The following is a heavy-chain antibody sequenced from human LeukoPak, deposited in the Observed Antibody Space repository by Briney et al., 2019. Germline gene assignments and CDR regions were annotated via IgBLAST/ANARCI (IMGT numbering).Heavy chain of an antibody. CDR2: INHSAST. Sequence: SETLSLTCAIYGGSFSGYYWSWVRQPPGKGLEWIGEINHSASTNYNPSLKSRVTISVDTSKYQFSLKLSSVTAADTAVYYCARGGVGATTMPDWYFDLWGRGTLVTVSS. J-gene: IGHJ2*01. CDR1: GGSFSGYY. CDR3: ARGGVGATTMPDWYFDL. D-gene: IGHD1-26*01. V-gene: IGHV4-34*01.